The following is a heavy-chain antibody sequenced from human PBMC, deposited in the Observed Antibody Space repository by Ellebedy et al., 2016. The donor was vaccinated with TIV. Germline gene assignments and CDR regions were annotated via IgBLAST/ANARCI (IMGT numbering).Heavy chain of an antibody. Sequence: GGSLRLSCAASGLTFTNAWMSWVRQAPGKGLEWVGRIKSKSDGGATDYAAPVKGRFTISRDGSTNTLLLQMHALKTDDTAVYYCVTDDSGTYYFNYWGQGTLVTVSS. CDR2: IKSKSDGGAT. V-gene: IGHV3-15*01. CDR3: VTDDSGTYYFNY. CDR1: GLTFTNAW. J-gene: IGHJ4*02. D-gene: IGHD1-26*01.